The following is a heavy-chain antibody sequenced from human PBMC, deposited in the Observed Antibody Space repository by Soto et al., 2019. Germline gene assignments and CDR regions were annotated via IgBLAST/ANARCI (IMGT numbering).Heavy chain of an antibody. CDR3: AKEPTVTDGAFDI. J-gene: IGHJ3*02. D-gene: IGHD4-4*01. V-gene: IGHV3-23*01. CDR2: ISGSGGST. CDR1: GFTFSSYA. Sequence: EVQLLESGGGLVQPGGSLRLSCPASGFTFSSYAMSWVRQAPGKGLEWVSAISGSGGSTYYADSVKGRFTISRDNSKNTLYLQMNSLRAEDTAVYYGAKEPTVTDGAFDIWGQGTMVTVSS.